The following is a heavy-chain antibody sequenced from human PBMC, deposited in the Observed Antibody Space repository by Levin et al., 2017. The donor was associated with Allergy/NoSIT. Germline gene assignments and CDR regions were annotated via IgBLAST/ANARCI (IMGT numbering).Heavy chain of an antibody. V-gene: IGHV3-7*01. CDR3: ARDPFDVGDISYGAFDI. CDR1: VFTFSNSW. CDR2: IKQDGSEE. J-gene: IGHJ3*02. Sequence: GGSLRLSCAASVFTFSNSWMTWVRQAPGKGLEWVANIKQDGSEEHYVESVKGRFTISRDNAKKSLYLQMNSLIADDTAVYYCARDPFDVGDISYGAFDIWGQGTMVTVSS. D-gene: IGHD3-10*01.